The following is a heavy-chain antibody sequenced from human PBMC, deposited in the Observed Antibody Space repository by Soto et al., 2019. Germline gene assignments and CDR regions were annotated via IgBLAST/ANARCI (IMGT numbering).Heavy chain of an antibody. CDR3: ARVDPFQLYAPYGMDV. Sequence: PSETLSLTCAVSGGSISSGGYSWSWIRQPPGKGLEWIGYIYHSGSTYYNPSLKIRVTISVDRSKNQFSLKLSSVTAADTAVYYCARVDPFQLYAPYGMDVWGQGTTVTVSS. CDR2: IYHSGST. CDR1: GGSISSGGYS. D-gene: IGHD3-16*02. V-gene: IGHV4-30-2*01. J-gene: IGHJ6*02.